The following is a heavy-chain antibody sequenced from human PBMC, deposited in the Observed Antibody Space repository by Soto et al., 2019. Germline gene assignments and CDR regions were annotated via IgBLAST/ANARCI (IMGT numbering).Heavy chain of an antibody. CDR2: IKSNTDGGTT. Sequence: PGGSLRLSCTASGMIFSNTWINWVRQAPGKGLEWVGRIKSNTDGGTTDYATPVKGRFALSRDDSQNTLYLQMNSLTVEDTAVYYCARDRMTTVTYIDYWGQGTLVTVSS. CDR1: GMIFSNTW. J-gene: IGHJ4*02. CDR3: ARDRMTTVTYIDY. V-gene: IGHV3-15*01. D-gene: IGHD4-17*01.